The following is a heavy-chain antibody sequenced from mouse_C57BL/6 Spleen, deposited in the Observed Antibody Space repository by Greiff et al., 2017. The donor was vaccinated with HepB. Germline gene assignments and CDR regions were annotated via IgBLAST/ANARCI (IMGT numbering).Heavy chain of an antibody. CDR3: ARTWGRGSSWYFDV. V-gene: IGHV5-17*01. Sequence: EVKVVESGGGLVKPGGSLKLSCAASGFTFSDYGMHWVRQAPEKGLEWVAYISSGSSTIYYADTVKGRFTISRDTAKNTLFLQRTSLRAEDTAMYYCARTWGRGSSWYFDVWGTGTTVTVSS. CDR2: ISSGSSTI. J-gene: IGHJ1*03. D-gene: IGHD1-3*01. CDR1: GFTFSDYG.